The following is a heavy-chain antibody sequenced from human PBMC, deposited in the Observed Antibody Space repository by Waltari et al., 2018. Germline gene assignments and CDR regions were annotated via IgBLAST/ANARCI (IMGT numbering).Heavy chain of an antibody. J-gene: IGHJ6*02. Sequence: EVQLVESGGGLIQPGGSLRLSCAASGFTVSSNYMSWVRQAPGKGLAWVSVIYSGGSTYYADSVKGRFTISRDNSKNTLYLQMNSLRAEDTAVYYCAISLRGSSWSREYYYYGMDVWGQGTTVTVSS. V-gene: IGHV3-53*01. CDR3: AISLRGSSWSREYYYYGMDV. D-gene: IGHD6-13*01. CDR1: GFTVSSNY. CDR2: IYSGGST.